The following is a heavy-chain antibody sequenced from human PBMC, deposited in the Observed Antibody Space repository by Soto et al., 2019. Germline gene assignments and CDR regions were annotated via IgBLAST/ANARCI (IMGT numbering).Heavy chain of an antibody. D-gene: IGHD2-8*01. J-gene: IGHJ6*02. CDR2: ISSSSSYI. Sequence: EVQLLESGGGLVQPGGSLRLSCAASGFTFSSYAMSWVRQAPGKGLEWVSSISSSSSYIYYADSVKGRFTISRDNAKNSLYLQMNSLRAEDTAVYYCARDQETKFSGGYYGMDVWGQGTTVTVSS. V-gene: IGHV3-21*01. CDR3: ARDQETKFSGGYYGMDV. CDR1: GFTFSSYA.